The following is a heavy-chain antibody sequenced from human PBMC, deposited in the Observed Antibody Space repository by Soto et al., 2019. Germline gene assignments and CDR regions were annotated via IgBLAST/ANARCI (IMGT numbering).Heavy chain of an antibody. V-gene: IGHV4-34*01. CDR2: ISHAGT. CDR1: GGAFSTYY. CDR3: ARVPYLSYFDS. Sequence: QVHLQQWGAGLLKPSETLSLTCGVYGGAFSTYYWSWVRQPPGKGLEWIGEISHAGTNNSPSLEGRVTISRDTSKNQFSLRLTSVTAADTALYYCARVPYLSYFDSWGQGTLVTVSS. J-gene: IGHJ4*02.